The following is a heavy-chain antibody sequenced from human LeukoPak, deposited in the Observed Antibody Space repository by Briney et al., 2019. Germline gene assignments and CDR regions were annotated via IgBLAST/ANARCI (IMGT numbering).Heavy chain of an antibody. Sequence: ASVKVSCKASGYTFTSDYIHWVRQAPGQGLEWLGIINPSGGRATYGQNFQGRVTMTRDTSTSTVYMELSSLRSEDTAVYYCARGSRFLDYWGQGTLVTVSS. CDR1: GYTFTSDY. D-gene: IGHD3-3*01. V-gene: IGHV1-46*01. CDR2: INPSGGRA. J-gene: IGHJ4*02. CDR3: ARGSRFLDY.